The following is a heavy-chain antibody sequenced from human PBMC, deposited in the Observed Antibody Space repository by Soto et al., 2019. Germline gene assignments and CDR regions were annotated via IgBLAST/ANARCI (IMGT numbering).Heavy chain of an antibody. CDR2: ISAYNGNT. CDR3: ARYIAVAGTSYYYYGMDV. J-gene: IGHJ6*02. D-gene: IGHD6-19*01. V-gene: IGHV1-18*01. CDR1: VYTFTSYG. Sequence: GAAVKVSCEASVYTFTSYGISWGRQAPGQGLEWMGWISAYNGNTNYAQKLQGRVTMTTDTSTSTAYMELRSLRSDDTAVYYCARYIAVAGTSYYYYGMDVWGQGTTVTVSS.